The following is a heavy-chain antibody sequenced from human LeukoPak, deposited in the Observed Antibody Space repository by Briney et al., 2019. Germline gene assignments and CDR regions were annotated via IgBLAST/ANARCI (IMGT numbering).Heavy chain of an antibody. J-gene: IGHJ4*02. CDR3: AKDPQWLVPYYFDY. D-gene: IGHD6-19*01. Sequence: GGSLRLSCAASGFTFSSYSMNWVRQAPGKGLEWVSAISGSGGSTYYADSVKGRFTISRDNSKNTLYLQMNSLRAEDTAVYYCAKDPQWLVPYYFDYWGQGTLVTVSS. V-gene: IGHV3-23*01. CDR2: ISGSGGST. CDR1: GFTFSSYS.